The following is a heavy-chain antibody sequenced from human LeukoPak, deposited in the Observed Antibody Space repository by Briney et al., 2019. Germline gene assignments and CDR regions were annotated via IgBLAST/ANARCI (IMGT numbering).Heavy chain of an antibody. CDR3: ARSDAYSSSWYLPY. D-gene: IGHD6-13*01. V-gene: IGHV3-21*01. CDR1: GFTFSTYS. Sequence: EGSLRLSCAASGFTFSTYSMNWVRQAPGKGLEWVSSISSSGTYIYYADSVKGRFTLSRDNANNSLYLQMNSLRAEDTAVYYCARSDAYSSSWYLPYWGQGTLVTVSS. CDR2: ISSSGTYI. J-gene: IGHJ1*01.